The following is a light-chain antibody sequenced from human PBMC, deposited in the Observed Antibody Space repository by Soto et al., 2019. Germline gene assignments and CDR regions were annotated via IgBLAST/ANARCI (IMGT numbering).Light chain of an antibody. CDR1: NSNIGSYY. J-gene: IGLJ3*02. V-gene: IGLV1-44*01. CDR2: NDD. CDR3: AGWDDNRNAPL. Sequence: QSVLTQPPSLSGTPGQRVTISCSGSNSNIGSYYVNWYQHFPGTAPNILIYNDDERPSGVAYRFSGSKTCTYASLAISGLQYEDEAEYYCAGWDDNRNAPLFGGGTKLTVL.